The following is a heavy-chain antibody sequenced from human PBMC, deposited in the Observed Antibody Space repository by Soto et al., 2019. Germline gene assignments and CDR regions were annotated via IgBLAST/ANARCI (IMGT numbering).Heavy chain of an antibody. CDR1: GGSLSSGDYY. J-gene: IGHJ5*02. CDR3: ARWWSGSRQGFDP. D-gene: IGHD3-3*01. V-gene: IGHV4-31*03. CDR2: ISYSGST. Sequence: QVQLQESGPGLVKPSQTLSLTCTVSGGSLSSGDYYWSWIRQHPGKGLEGIGYISYSGSTYYNPSPQGRVTRSVEASKNQFFLKLSSVTAADTAVYYCARWWSGSRQGFDPWGQGTLVTVSS.